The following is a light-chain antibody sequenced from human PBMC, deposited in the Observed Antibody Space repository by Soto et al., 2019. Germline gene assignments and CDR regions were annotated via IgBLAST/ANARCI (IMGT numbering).Light chain of an antibody. Sequence: QSALTQPASVSGSPGQSITISCTGTSSDVGGYDYVSWYQLHPGKAPKLMVFEVSSRPSGVSYRCSGSKSGITASLTISGLQGEDEADYFCSSYSSSTAYLFGTGTKLTVL. CDR3: SSYSSSTAYL. CDR1: SSDVGGYDY. V-gene: IGLV2-14*01. J-gene: IGLJ1*01. CDR2: EVS.